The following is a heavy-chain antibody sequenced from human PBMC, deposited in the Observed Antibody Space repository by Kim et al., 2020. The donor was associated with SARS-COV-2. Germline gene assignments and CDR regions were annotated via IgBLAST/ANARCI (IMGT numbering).Heavy chain of an antibody. J-gene: IGHJ3*02. V-gene: IGHV4-59*01. CDR3: ASVGDGYPDAFDI. D-gene: IGHD5-18*01. Sequence: NPSLKSRVTITVDTSKNQFSLKLSAVTAADTAVYYCASVGDGYPDAFDIWGQGTMVTVSS.